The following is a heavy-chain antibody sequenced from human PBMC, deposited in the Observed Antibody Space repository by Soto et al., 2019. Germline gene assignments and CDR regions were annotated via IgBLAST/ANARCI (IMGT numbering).Heavy chain of an antibody. Sequence: SETLSLTCTVSGGSISSYYWSWIRQPPGKGLEWIGYIYYSGSTNYNPSLKSRVTISVDTSKNQFSLKLSSVTAADTAVYYCARESGHSYAVRRGGYYYGMDVWGQGTTVTVSS. V-gene: IGHV4-59*01. J-gene: IGHJ6*02. CDR3: ARESGHSYAVRRGGYYYGMDV. D-gene: IGHD5-18*01. CDR1: GGSISSYY. CDR2: IYYSGST.